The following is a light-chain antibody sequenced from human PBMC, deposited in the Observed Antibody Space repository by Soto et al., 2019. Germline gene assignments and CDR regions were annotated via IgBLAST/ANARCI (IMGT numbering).Light chain of an antibody. CDR1: QSVSTY. J-gene: IGKJ4*01. CDR3: QQRSNWPSLT. CDR2: DAS. V-gene: IGKV3-11*01. Sequence: EILLIQAPATPSKTPGERATLSCRASQSVSTYLAWYQQKPGQAPRLLIYDASTRATGIPARFSGSGSGTDFTLTISSLEPEDFEFYYCQQRSNWPSLTFGGGTKVDIK.